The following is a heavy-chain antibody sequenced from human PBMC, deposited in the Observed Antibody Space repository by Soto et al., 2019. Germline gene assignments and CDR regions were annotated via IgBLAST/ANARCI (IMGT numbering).Heavy chain of an antibody. CDR2: INGAGSAT. CDR1: GFTFSNYW. V-gene: IGHV3-74*01. CDR3: VRDRSLWFRYY. J-gene: IGHJ4*02. Sequence: PGGSLRLSCEASGFTFSNYWMHWVRQAPGKGLVWVSRINGAGSATTYADSVKGRFVISRDNAKNTLCLQMNSLRAEDTALYYCVRDRSLWFRYYWGQGTLVTVSS. D-gene: IGHD3-10*01.